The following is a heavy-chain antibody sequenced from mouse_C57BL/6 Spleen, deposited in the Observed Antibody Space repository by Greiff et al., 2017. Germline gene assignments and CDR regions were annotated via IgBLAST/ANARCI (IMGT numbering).Heavy chain of an antibody. Sequence: QVQLQQPGAELVMPGASVKLSCKASGYTFTSYWMHWVKQRPGQGLAWIGEIDPSDSYTNYNQKFKGKSTLTVDKSSSTAYMQLSSLTSEDSAVYYCARPLSQTQLRPAWFAYWGQGTLVTVSA. J-gene: IGHJ3*01. CDR1: GYTFTSYW. D-gene: IGHD3-2*02. CDR3: ARPLSQTQLRPAWFAY. V-gene: IGHV1-69*01. CDR2: IDPSDSYT.